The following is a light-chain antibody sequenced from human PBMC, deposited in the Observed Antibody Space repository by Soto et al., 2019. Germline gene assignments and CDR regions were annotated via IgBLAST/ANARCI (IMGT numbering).Light chain of an antibody. CDR1: SSDVSDYKY. CDR3: CSYTGTYTVV. J-gene: IGLJ3*02. Sequence: QSALTQPRSVSGSPGQSVTISCIGISSDVSDYKYVSWYQEFPGKAPKLIIYDVDKRPSGVPDRFSGSKSGNTASLTISGLQAEDEADSFCCSYTGTYTVVFGGGTKVTVL. CDR2: DVD. V-gene: IGLV2-11*01.